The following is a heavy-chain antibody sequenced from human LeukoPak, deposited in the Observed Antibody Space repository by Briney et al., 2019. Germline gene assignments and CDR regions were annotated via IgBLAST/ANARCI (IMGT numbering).Heavy chain of an antibody. CDR2: INRNSGDT. CDR3: ARSQVHDY. CDR1: GYTFTGYY. J-gene: IGHJ4*02. Sequence: ASVKVSCKASGYTFTGYYMHWVRQAPGQGLEWMGCINRNSGDTNYAQNFQGRVTMTRDTSIITAYMELSSLRSDDTAVYYCARSQVHDYWGQGILVT. V-gene: IGHV1-2*02.